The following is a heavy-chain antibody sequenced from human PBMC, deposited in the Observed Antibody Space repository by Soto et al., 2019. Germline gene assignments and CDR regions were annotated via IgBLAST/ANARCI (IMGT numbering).Heavy chain of an antibody. D-gene: IGHD5-12*01. Sequence: QLQLQESGPGLVKPSETLSLTCTVSGGSLRSSSSYWGWIRQPPGQGLEWIGSMSYSGSTYHNPSLKSRVTMSLDTSQSRSSQTLTSVTAADTAVYYCARHRVPSVYDPIPGCFDSWGQGILVTASS. CDR3: ARHRVPSVYDPIPGCFDS. J-gene: IGHJ4*02. CDR1: GGSLRSSSSY. CDR2: MSYSGST. V-gene: IGHV4-39*01.